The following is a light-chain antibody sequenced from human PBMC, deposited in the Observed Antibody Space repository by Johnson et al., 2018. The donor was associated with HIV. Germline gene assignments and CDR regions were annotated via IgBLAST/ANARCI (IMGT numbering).Light chain of an antibody. V-gene: IGLV1-51*01. J-gene: IGLJ1*01. CDR2: DNN. CDR3: GTWDSSLSAV. Sequence: QSILTQPPSVSAAPGQKVTISCSGSSSNIGNNYVSWYQQLPGRAPKLLIYDNNKRPSEIPDRFSGSTSGTSATLAITGLQTGDEADYYCGTWDSSLSAVFGTGTKVTVL. CDR1: SSNIGNNY.